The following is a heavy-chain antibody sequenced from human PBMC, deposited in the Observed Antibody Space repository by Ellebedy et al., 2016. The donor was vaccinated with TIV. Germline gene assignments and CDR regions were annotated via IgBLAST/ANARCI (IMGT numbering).Heavy chain of an antibody. CDR2: IKQIGSEK. D-gene: IGHD5-24*01. CDR1: GFTFSSYW. Sequence: GGSLRLXXAASGFTFSSYWMTWVRQAPGKGLEWVANIKQIGSEKYYVDSVKGRFTISRDNAKNSLYLQMNSLRAEDTAVYYCARVRGRDAPFLDYWGQGTLVTVSS. CDR3: ARVRGRDAPFLDY. J-gene: IGHJ4*02. V-gene: IGHV3-7*01.